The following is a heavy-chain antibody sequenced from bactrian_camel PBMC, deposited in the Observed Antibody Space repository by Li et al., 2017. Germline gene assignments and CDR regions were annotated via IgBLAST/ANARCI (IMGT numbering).Heavy chain of an antibody. CDR1: GFAFSTKS. CDR3: ATWWEH. V-gene: IGHV3S1*01. CDR2: INGAGART. J-gene: IGHJ4*01. Sequence: HVQLVESLGGLVQSGGSLRLSCTGSGFAFSTKSIYWVRQARGKGLEWVSFINGAGARTYYADSVKGRFTSSRDNAKNTVYLRMNSLKSEDTALYYCATWWEHWGQGTQVTVS. D-gene: IGHD7*01.